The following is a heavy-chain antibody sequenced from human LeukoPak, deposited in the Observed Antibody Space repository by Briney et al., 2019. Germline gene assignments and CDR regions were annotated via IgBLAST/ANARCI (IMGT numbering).Heavy chain of an antibody. CDR2: LWYDGSNK. V-gene: IGHV3-33*01. CDR3: ARDPPFSGYALDY. D-gene: IGHD3-22*01. CDR1: GFTFSNPA. J-gene: IGHJ4*02. Sequence: GGSLRLSRAASGFTFSNPAMYWVRQAPGKGLEWVAVLWYDGSNKYYADSVKGRFTTSRDNSRSTLYLEMNSLRAEDTAVYYCARDPPFSGYALDYWGQGTLVTVSS.